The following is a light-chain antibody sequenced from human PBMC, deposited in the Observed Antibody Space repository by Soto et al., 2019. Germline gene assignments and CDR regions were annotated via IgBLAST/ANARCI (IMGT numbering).Light chain of an antibody. CDR2: DAS. Sequence: EIVLTQSPGTLSLSPGERTTLSCSASQSVSSDFLAWYQQKPGQAPRLLIYDASNRATGIPDRFSGSGSGTDFTLTISRLEPEDFAVYYCQLFGSSRPFGQGTKVDI. CDR3: QLFGSSRP. V-gene: IGKV3-20*01. CDR1: QSVSSDF. J-gene: IGKJ1*01.